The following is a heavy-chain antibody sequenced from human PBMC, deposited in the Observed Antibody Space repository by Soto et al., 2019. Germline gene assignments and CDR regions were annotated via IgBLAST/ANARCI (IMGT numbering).Heavy chain of an antibody. CDR3: ARWGYCSGGSCYSLASPAEDAFDI. D-gene: IGHD2-15*01. V-gene: IGHV4-34*01. J-gene: IGHJ3*02. CDR1: GGSFSGYY. Sequence: QVQLQQWGAGLLKPSETLSLTCAVYGGSFSGYYWSWIRQPPGKGLEWIGEINHSGSTNYNPSLKRRVTISVDTSKNQFSLKLSSVTAADTVVYYCARWGYCSGGSCYSLASPAEDAFDIWGQGTMVTVSS. CDR2: INHSGST.